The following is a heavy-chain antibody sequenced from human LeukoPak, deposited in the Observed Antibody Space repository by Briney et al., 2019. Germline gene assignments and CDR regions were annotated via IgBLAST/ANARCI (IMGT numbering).Heavy chain of an antibody. D-gene: IGHD2-15*01. V-gene: IGHV4-59*01. CDR2: IHYSGST. Sequence: SETLSLTCTVSGGSINSYCWSWIRQPPGKALERIGYIHYSGSTNYNPSLKSRVTISVDTSKNQFSLKLSSVTAADTAVYYCAREKSPDYCSGASCYFDYWGQGTLATVSS. CDR1: GGSINSYC. J-gene: IGHJ4*02. CDR3: AREKSPDYCSGASCYFDY.